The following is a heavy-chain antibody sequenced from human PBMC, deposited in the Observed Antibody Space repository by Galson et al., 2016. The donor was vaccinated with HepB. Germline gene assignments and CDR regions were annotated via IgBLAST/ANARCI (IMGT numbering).Heavy chain of an antibody. J-gene: IGHJ5*02. V-gene: IGHV3-66*01. CDR1: GFTVSNSY. D-gene: IGHD2-15*01. CDR2: IYNGGST. CDR3: ARNRHCSGGSCYGA. Sequence: SLRLSCAASGFTVSNSYMRWVRQAPGKGLEWVSLIYNGGSTYYADSVKGRFTISRDSSKNTLYLQMNSLRAEDTAVYYCARNRHCSGGSCYGAWGQGTLVTVSS.